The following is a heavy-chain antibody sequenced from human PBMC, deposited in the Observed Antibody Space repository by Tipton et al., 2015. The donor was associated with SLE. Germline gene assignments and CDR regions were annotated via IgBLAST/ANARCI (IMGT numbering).Heavy chain of an antibody. D-gene: IGHD2-15*01. Sequence: LRLSCTVSGGSISSSSYYWGWIRQPPGKGLEWIGSIYYSGSTYYNPSLKSRVTISVDTSKNQFSLKLNSVTAADTAVYYCATLGNCSGGSCPYYFDNWGQGTLVTVSS. CDR2: IYYSGST. V-gene: IGHV4-39*07. CDR1: GGSISSSSYY. J-gene: IGHJ4*02. CDR3: ATLGNCSGGSCPYYFDN.